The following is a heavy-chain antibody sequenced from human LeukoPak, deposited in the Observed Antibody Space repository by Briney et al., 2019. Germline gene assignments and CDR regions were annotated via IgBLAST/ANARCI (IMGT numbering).Heavy chain of an antibody. CDR2: INHSGST. J-gene: IGHJ4*02. CDR3: ARAPYGGALDY. CDR1: GGSFSGYY. Sequence: PSETLSLTCAVYGGSFSGYYWIWIRQPPGKGLEWIGEINHSGSTNYNPSLKSRVTISLDTSKNQLSLRLGSVTAADTAVYFCARAPYGGALDYWGQGTLVTVSS. D-gene: IGHD4-23*01. V-gene: IGHV4-34*01.